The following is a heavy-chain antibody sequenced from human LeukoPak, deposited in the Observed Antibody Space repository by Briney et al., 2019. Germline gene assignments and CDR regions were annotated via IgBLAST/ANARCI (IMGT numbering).Heavy chain of an antibody. Sequence: SETLSLTCTVSGGSISSGDYYWSWIRQPPGKGLEWIGYIYYSGSSFYNPSLKSRLTIPVDTSKNHFSLNLSSVTAADTAVYYCARRNDPYYFDYWGQGTLVTVSS. CDR3: ARRNDPYYFDY. D-gene: IGHD3-16*01. CDR1: GGSISSGDYY. J-gene: IGHJ4*02. CDR2: IYYSGSS. V-gene: IGHV4-30-4*08.